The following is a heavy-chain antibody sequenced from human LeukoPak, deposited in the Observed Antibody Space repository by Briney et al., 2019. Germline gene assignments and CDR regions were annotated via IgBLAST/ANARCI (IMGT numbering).Heavy chain of an antibody. CDR1: GHTFTNDY. Sequence: ASVKVSCKTSGHTFTNDYMHWVRQAPGQGLEWMGVTNPGDGTTKYAQKFQGRVTMTRDTSTSTLYMELSSLRSEDTAMYYCSKVGQLVFDYWGQGTLVTVSS. CDR2: TNPGDGTT. CDR3: SKVGQLVFDY. J-gene: IGHJ4*02. V-gene: IGHV1-46*03. D-gene: IGHD6-6*01.